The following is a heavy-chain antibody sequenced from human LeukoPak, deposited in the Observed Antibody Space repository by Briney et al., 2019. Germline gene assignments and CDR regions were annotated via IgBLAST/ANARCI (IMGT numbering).Heavy chain of an antibody. CDR3: ARAEDSGYDQNGPLDF. D-gene: IGHD5-12*01. J-gene: IGHJ4*02. V-gene: IGHV1-2*02. CDR1: GYTFTGYH. CDR2: INPNNGGT. Sequence: ASVKVSCKASGYTFTGYHMHWVRQAPGQGLEWMGWINPNNGGTKYAQKFQGRVTMTRDMSISTAYMDLSRLRSDDTAVYYCARAEDSGYDQNGPLDFWGQGTLVTVSS.